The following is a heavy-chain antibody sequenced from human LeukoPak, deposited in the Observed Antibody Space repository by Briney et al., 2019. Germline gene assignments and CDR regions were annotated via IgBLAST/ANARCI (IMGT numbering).Heavy chain of an antibody. CDR2: IKQDGSER. Sequence: GGSLRLSCAASGFTFSSYWMSWVRQAPGKGLEWVANIKQDGSERYYVDSVKGRFTISRDNAKNSLYLQMNSLRAEDTAVYYCARDLGIPGYGDCIDYWGQGTLVTVSS. CDR1: GFTFSSYW. V-gene: IGHV3-7*01. CDR3: ARDLGIPGYGDCIDY. J-gene: IGHJ4*02. D-gene: IGHD4-17*01.